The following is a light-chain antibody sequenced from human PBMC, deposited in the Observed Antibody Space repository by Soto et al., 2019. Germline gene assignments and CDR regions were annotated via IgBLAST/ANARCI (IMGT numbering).Light chain of an antibody. CDR2: EVS. V-gene: IGLV2-8*01. J-gene: IGLJ2*01. CDR1: NSDVGGYNY. Sequence: QSVLTQPPSASGCPGQSVTISCTGTNSDVGGYNYVSWYQQHPGKAPRLMIYEVSKRPSGVPDRFSGSKSDNTASLTVSGLQAEDEADYYCSSYTGSNNPVVFGGGTKLTVL. CDR3: SSYTGSNNPVV.